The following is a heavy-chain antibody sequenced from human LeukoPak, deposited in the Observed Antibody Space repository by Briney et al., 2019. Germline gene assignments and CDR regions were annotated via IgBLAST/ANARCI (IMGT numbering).Heavy chain of an antibody. J-gene: IGHJ4*02. CDR1: GVSMNTYY. D-gene: IGHD3-9*01. CDR3: ATTHYDILTDYYGYFDY. Sequence: PSETLSLTCTVSGVSMNTYYWSWIRQPPGKGLEWIGYIYHSGSTNSNPSLKSRVTMSIGTSKNQFSLKLSSVTAADTAVYYCATTHYDILTDYYGYFDYWGQGTLVTVSS. V-gene: IGHV4-59*08. CDR2: IYHSGST.